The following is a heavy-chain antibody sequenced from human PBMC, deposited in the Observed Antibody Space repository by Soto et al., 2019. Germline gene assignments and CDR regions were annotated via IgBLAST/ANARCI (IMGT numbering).Heavy chain of an antibody. CDR2: ISYTGST. J-gene: IGHJ4*02. CDR3: ATQRGDY. Sequence: QVQLQESGPGLVKPSETLSLTCTVSGGSINDYYWSWIRQPPGKGLEWIGYISYTGSTNYKSSLKSRVTISVDTSKNQFSLKLSPATAADTAVYYCATQRGDYWGQGTLVTVSS. CDR1: GGSINDYY. D-gene: IGHD3-10*01. V-gene: IGHV4-59*01.